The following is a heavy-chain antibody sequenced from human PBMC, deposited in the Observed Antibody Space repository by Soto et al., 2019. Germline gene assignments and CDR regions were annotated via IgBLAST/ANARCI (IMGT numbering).Heavy chain of an antibody. CDR2: IYYSGST. J-gene: IGHJ5*02. Sequence: SETLSLTCTVSGGSISSSSYYWGWIRQPPGKGLEWIGSIYYSGSTYYNPSLKSRVTISVDTSKNQFSLKLSSVTAADTAVYYCARHRRARFLEWLLYRFSTQKNWFDPWGQGTLVTVSS. D-gene: IGHD3-3*01. CDR3: ARHRRARFLEWLLYRFSTQKNWFDP. CDR1: GGSISSSSYY. V-gene: IGHV4-39*01.